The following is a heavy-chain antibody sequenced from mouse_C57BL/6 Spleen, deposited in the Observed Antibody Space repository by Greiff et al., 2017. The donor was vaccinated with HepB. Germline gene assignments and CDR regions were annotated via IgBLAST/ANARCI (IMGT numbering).Heavy chain of an antibody. CDR1: GYAFSSYW. Sequence: VQLQQSGAELVKPGASVKISCKASGYAFSSYWMNWVKQRPGKGLEWIGQIYPGDGDTNYNGKFKGKATLTADKSSSTAYMQLSSLSSEDSAVYLCARGESTMVTTGAYWGQGTLVTVSA. J-gene: IGHJ3*01. D-gene: IGHD2-2*01. CDR3: ARGESTMVTTGAY. CDR2: IYPGDGDT. V-gene: IGHV1-80*01.